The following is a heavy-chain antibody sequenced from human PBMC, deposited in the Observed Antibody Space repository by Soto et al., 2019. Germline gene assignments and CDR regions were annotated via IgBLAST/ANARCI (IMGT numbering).Heavy chain of an antibody. D-gene: IGHD4-17*01. CDR2: INAGNGNT. CDR3: ARDSAVTTYAFDI. CDR1: GYTFTSYA. V-gene: IGHV1-3*01. Sequence: ASVKVSCKASGYTFTSYAMHWVRQAPGQRLEWMGWINAGNGNTKYSQKFQGRVTITRDTSASTAYMELSSLRSEDTAVYYCARDSAVTTYAFDIWGQGTMVTVSS. J-gene: IGHJ3*02.